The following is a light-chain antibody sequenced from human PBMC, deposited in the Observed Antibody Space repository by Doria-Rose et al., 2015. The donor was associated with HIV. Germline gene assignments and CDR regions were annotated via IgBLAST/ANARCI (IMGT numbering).Light chain of an antibody. CDR2: DVT. Sequence: SPSGSSVQSVNLSCAGTSSDIGSYNYVSWYQQRPGKAPKLMIYDVTKRPSGVPDRSSGSKSGNTASLTVSGLQAEDEADYYCTAYAGSTNLVFGTGTKVTVL. V-gene: IGLV2-8*01. CDR1: SSDIGSYNY. CDR3: TAYAGSTNLV. J-gene: IGLJ1*01.